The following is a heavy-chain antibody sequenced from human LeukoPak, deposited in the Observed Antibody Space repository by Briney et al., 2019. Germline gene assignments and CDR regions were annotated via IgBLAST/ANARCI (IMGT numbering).Heavy chain of an antibody. Sequence: ASVKVSCKASGYTFTDYYMHWVRQAPGQGLEWMGWINPNSGGTNYAQKFQGRVTMTRDTSTSTAYMELSRLRSDDTAVYHCARVRLVTATAEYFQHWGQGTLVTVSS. D-gene: IGHD3-9*01. CDR3: ARVRLVTATAEYFQH. CDR2: INPNSGGT. J-gene: IGHJ1*01. V-gene: IGHV1-2*02. CDR1: GYTFTDYY.